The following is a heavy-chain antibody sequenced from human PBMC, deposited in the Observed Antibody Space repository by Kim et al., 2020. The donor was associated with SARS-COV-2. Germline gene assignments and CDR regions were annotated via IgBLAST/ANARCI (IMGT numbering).Heavy chain of an antibody. Sequence: SVKVSCKASGGTFSSYAISWVRQAPGQGLEWMGGIIPIFGTANYAQKFQGRVTITADESTNTAYMELSSLRSEDTAVYYCASIAVAGDKGGGFQHWGQGTLVTVSS. J-gene: IGHJ1*01. D-gene: IGHD6-19*01. CDR1: GGTFSSYA. V-gene: IGHV1-69*13. CDR3: ASIAVAGDKGGGFQH. CDR2: IIPIFGTA.